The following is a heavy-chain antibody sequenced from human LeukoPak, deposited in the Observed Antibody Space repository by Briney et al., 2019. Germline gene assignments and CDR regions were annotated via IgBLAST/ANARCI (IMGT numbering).Heavy chain of an antibody. CDR3: AASDYYDSGRGGVSPSDH. CDR1: GFTFSSYW. D-gene: IGHD3-10*01. V-gene: IGHV3-7*01. CDR2: IKQDGSEK. J-gene: IGHJ4*02. Sequence: PGGSLRLSCAASGFTFSSYWMSWVRQAPGKGLEWVANIKQDGSEKYYVDSVKGRFTISRDNAKNSLYLQMNSLRAEDTAVYYCAASDYYDSGRGGVSPSDHWGQGTLVTVSS.